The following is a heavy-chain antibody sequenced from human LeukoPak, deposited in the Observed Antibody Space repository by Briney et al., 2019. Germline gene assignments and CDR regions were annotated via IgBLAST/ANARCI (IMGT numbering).Heavy chain of an antibody. CDR1: GDSVSSTEYY. CDR3: ARMSTAKYDVWSGYYTASWFDP. J-gene: IGHJ5*02. CDR2: MNYIGAT. V-gene: IGHV4-30-4*08. D-gene: IGHD3-3*01. Sequence: SQTLSLTCTVSGDSVSSTEYYWSWVRQAPGKGLGFIGYMNYIGATYYNPSLRSRLTISGDSSKNQFSLRLKSVTAADTAVYYCARMSTAKYDVWSGYYTASWFDPWGQGALVTVSS.